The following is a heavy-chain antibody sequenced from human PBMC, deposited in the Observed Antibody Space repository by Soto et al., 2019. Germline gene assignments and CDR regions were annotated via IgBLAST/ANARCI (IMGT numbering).Heavy chain of an antibody. CDR1: GFTFSSYG. CDR2: IWYDGSNK. V-gene: IGHV3-33*01. CDR3: ARDKGERYAFDI. D-gene: IGHD3-16*01. Sequence: GGSLRLSCAASGFTFSSYGMHWVRQAPGKGLEWVAVIWYDGSNKYYADSVKGRFTISRDNSKNTLYLQMNSLRAEDTAVYYCARDKGERYAFDIWGQGTMVTVSS. J-gene: IGHJ3*02.